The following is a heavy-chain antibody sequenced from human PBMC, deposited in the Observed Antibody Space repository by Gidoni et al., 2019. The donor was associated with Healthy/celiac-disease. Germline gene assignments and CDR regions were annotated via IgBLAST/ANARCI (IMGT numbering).Heavy chain of an antibody. D-gene: IGHD6-13*01. CDR1: GCSLSSGGYY. J-gene: IGHJ5*02. CDR2: IYYSGST. Sequence: QVQLQASGPGLVKPSQTLSLTCTVSGCSLSSGGYYWSWIRQHPGKGLEWIGYIYYSGSTYYNPSLKSRVTISVDTSKNQFSLKLSSVTAADTAVYYCARAQRQLVLYWFDPWGQGTLVTVSS. V-gene: IGHV4-31*03. CDR3: ARAQRQLVLYWFDP.